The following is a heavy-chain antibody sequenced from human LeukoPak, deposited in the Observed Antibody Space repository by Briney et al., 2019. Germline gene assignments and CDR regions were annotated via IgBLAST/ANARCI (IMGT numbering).Heavy chain of an antibody. Sequence: ASVKVSCKASGYTFTSYYMHWVRQAPGQGLESMGIINPSGGSTSYAQKFQGRVTMTRDTSTSTVYMELSSLRSEDTAVYYCAKTAYDILTGYYAFDYWGQGTLVTVSS. J-gene: IGHJ4*02. CDR1: GYTFTSYY. CDR3: AKTAYDILTGYYAFDY. D-gene: IGHD3-9*01. V-gene: IGHV1-46*01. CDR2: INPSGGST.